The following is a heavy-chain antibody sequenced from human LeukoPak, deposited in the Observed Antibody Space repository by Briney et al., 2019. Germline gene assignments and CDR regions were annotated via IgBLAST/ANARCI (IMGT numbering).Heavy chain of an antibody. CDR2: IYYSGST. D-gene: IGHD3-10*01. CDR3: ARLPRITMVRGVIITGYYGMDV. J-gene: IGHJ6*02. Sequence: SETLSLTCTVSGGSISSCYWSWIRQPPGKGLEWIGYIYYSGSTNYNPSLKSRVTISVDTSKNQFSLKLSSVTAADTAVYYCARLPRITMVRGVIITGYYGMDVWGQGTTVTVSS. V-gene: IGHV4-59*08. CDR1: GGSISSCY.